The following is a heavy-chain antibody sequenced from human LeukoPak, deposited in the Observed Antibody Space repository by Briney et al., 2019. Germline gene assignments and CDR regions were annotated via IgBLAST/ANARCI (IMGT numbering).Heavy chain of an antibody. V-gene: IGHV4-34*01. CDR3: ARDTPIIAGDYYYYGMDV. CDR1: GGSFSGYY. J-gene: IGHJ6*02. D-gene: IGHD6-13*01. Sequence: SETLSLTCAVYGGSFSGYYWSWIRQPPGKGLEWIGEINHSGSTNYNPSLKSRVTISVDTSKNQFSLKLSSVTAADTAVYYCARDTPIIAGDYYYYGMDVWGQGTTVTVSS. CDR2: INHSGST.